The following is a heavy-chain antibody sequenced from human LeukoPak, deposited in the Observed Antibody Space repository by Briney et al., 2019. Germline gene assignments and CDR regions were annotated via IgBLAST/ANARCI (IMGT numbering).Heavy chain of an antibody. Sequence: ASVKVSCKASGYTFTGYYMHWVRQAPGQGLEWMGWINPNSGGTNYAQKFQGRVTMTRDTSISTAYMELSRLRSDDTAVYYCSRDGFEYSGSDWSPFGAVNWFDPWGQGTLVTVSS. D-gene: IGHD5-12*01. CDR1: GYTFTGYY. CDR2: INPNSGGT. J-gene: IGHJ5*02. V-gene: IGHV1-2*02. CDR3: SRDGFEYSGSDWSPFGAVNWFDP.